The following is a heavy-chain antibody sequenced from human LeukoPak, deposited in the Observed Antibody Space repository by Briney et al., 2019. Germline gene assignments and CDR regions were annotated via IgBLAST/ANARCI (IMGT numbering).Heavy chain of an antibody. CDR1: GYTFTSYA. CDR3: ARSFKRYVTTRVWFDDFFDY. J-gene: IGHJ4*02. D-gene: IGHD3/OR15-3a*01. CDR2: INTNTGNP. V-gene: IGHV7-4-1*02. Sequence: ASVKVSCKASGYTFTSYAMNWVRQAPGQGLEWMGWINTNTGNPTYAQGFTGRFVFSLDTSVSTAYLQISSLKAEDTAVYYCARSFKRYVTTRVWFDDFFDYWGQGTLVTVSS.